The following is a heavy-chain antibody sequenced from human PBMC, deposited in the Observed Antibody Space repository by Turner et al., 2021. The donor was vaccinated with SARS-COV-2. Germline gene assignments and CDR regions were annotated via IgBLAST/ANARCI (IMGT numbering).Heavy chain of an antibody. CDR3: ARLLNPGSYYYYYYGMDV. V-gene: IGHV4-39*01. CDR2: IYYSGST. J-gene: IGHJ6*02. Sequence: QLQLQESGPGLVKPSETLSLTCTVPGGPISSSNYYWGWIRQPPGKGLEWIGSIYYSGSTYYNPSLKSRVTISVDTSKNQFSLKLSSVTAADTAVYYCARLLNPGSYYYYYYGMDVWGQGTTVTVSS. D-gene: IGHD3-10*01. CDR1: GGPISSSNYY.